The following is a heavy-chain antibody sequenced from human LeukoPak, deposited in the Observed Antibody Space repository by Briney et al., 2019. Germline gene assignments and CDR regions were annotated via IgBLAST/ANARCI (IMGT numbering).Heavy chain of an antibody. D-gene: IGHD2-8*01. Sequence: PGGSLRLFCAASGFTYGDYAMSWVRQAPGKGLQWVSSIGRDGDATFSADSVKGRFTVSRDNFKESLYLEMTSLRGEDTALYYCARGEYCTHGVCRRPIMDYWGQGTLVTVSS. V-gene: IGHV3-43D*04. J-gene: IGHJ4*02. CDR3: ARGEYCTHGVCRRPIMDY. CDR2: IGRDGDAT. CDR1: GFTYGDYA.